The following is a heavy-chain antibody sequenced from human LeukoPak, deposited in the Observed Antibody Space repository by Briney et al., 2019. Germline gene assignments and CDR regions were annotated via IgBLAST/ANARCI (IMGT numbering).Heavy chain of an antibody. CDR3: ARDFAAINDY. V-gene: IGHV3-30-3*01. D-gene: IGHD6-13*01. Sequence: PGGSLRLSCAASGFTFSSSAMSWVRQAPGKGLEWVAVISYDGSNKYYADSVKGRFTISRDNSRNTLYLQMNSLRAEDTAVYYCARDFAAINDYWGQGTLVTVSS. CDR2: ISYDGSNK. J-gene: IGHJ4*02. CDR1: GFTFSSSA.